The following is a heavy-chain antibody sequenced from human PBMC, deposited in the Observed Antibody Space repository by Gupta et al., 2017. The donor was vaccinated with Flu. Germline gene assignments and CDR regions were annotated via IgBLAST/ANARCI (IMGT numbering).Heavy chain of an antibody. CDR2: ISMSGSGT. V-gene: IGHV3-23*01. Sequence: EVQLLESGGGLVKPGGSLRRYCVASGFSFSHYAVTGVRQAPGKGLEWVSSISMSGSGTYYADSVKGRFTISRDNSKNTLYLQMNSLRVEDTALYYCAMSSPGGPYYYYGMDVWGQGTTVTVS. CDR3: AMSSPGGPYYYYGMDV. CDR1: GFSFSHYA. D-gene: IGHD3-16*01. J-gene: IGHJ6*02.